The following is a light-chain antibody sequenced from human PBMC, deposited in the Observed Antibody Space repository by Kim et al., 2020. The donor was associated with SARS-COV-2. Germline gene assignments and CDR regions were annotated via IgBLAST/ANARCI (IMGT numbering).Light chain of an antibody. CDR3: CSYAGSYNVI. V-gene: IGLV2-11*01. Sequence: QSALTQPPSVSGSPGQSVNISCTGTTSDIGDYDYVSWYQLHPGKAPRLVIYDVFKRPSGVPDRFSGSKSGTTASLTIYGLQSEDEADYSCCSYAGSYNVIFGGGTQLTVL. J-gene: IGLJ2*01. CDR1: TSDIGDYDY. CDR2: DVF.